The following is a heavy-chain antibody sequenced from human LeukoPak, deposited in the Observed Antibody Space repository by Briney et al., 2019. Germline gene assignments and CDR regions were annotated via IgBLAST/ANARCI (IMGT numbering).Heavy chain of an antibody. D-gene: IGHD6-19*01. CDR3: VKGGRLIRYPFDM. CDR2: ISTNGGGT. J-gene: IGHJ3*02. V-gene: IGHV3-64D*06. CDR1: GFTFSSYS. Sequence: PGGSLRLSCSASGFTFSSYSMHWVRQAPGKGLEYVSSISTNGGGTYYADSVKGRFTISRDNSKNTLCLQMSTLGTEDTALYYCVKGGRLIRYPFDMWGQGTMVTVSP.